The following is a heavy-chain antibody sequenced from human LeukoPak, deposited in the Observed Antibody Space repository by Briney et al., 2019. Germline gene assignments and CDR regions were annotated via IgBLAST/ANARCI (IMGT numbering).Heavy chain of an antibody. CDR3: ARDQYDTWSRRGNFDS. Sequence: GGSLRLSCAASGFTLGSYWMIWVRQAPGKGLEWVANIKQDGSEISYVDSVKGRFTISRDNTKNSLYLQMNSLRVEDTAVFYCARDQYDTWSRRGNFDSWGQGTLVIVSS. V-gene: IGHV3-7*03. J-gene: IGHJ4*02. CDR1: GFTLGSYW. CDR2: IKQDGSEI. D-gene: IGHD3-3*01.